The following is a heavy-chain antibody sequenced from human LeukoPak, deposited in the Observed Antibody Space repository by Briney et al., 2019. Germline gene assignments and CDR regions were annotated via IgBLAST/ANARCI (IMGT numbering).Heavy chain of an antibody. CDR2: ISDSGGST. CDR3: ARGYRIAVAGTAAFDY. J-gene: IGHJ4*02. CDR1: GFPFSSYA. D-gene: IGHD6-13*01. V-gene: IGHV3-23*01. Sequence: PGGSLRLSCAASGFPFSSYAMSWVRQAPGEGLEWVSGISDSGGSTYYADSVKGRFTISRDNSKNTLYLQMNSLRAEDTAVYYCARGYRIAVAGTAAFDYWGQGTLVTVSS.